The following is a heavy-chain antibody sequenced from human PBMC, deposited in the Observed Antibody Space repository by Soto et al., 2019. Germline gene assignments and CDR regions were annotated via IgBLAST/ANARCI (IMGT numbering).Heavy chain of an antibody. J-gene: IGHJ4*02. V-gene: IGHV3-30*18. CDR2: LSYDGSKE. D-gene: IGHD4-17*01. CDR3: AKRLLRGTTLSVLDY. Sequence: LRLSCAASVFTFSSFGMHWVRQAPGKGLEWVALLSYDGSKEYYADSVKGRFSVSRDNSKNTLYLQMNSLRVEDAAVYFCAKRLLRGTTLSVLDYWGRGTLVTVSS. CDR1: VFTFSSFG.